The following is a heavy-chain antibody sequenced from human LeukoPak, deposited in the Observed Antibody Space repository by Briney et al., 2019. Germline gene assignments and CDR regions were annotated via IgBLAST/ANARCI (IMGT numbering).Heavy chain of an antibody. CDR3: ARLLTYSSSL. CDR1: GGSISSSSYY. V-gene: IGHV4-39*07. J-gene: IGHJ4*02. D-gene: IGHD6-13*01. Sequence: PSETLSLTCTVSGGSISSSSYYWGWIRQPPGKGLEWIGEINHSGSTNYNPSLKSRVTISVDTSKNQFSLKLSSVTAADTAVYYCARLLTYSSSLWGQGTLVTVSS. CDR2: INHSGST.